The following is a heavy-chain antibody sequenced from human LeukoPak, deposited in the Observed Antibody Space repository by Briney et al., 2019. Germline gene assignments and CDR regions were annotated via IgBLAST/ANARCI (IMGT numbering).Heavy chain of an antibody. CDR2: INHSGST. D-gene: IGHD5/OR15-5a*01. Sequence: SETLSLTCAVYGGSFSGYYRSWIRQPPGKGLEWIGEINHSGSTNYNPSLKSRVTISVDTSKNQFSLKLSSVTAADTAVYYCARVLVSPDWFDPWGQGTLVTVSS. J-gene: IGHJ5*02. CDR1: GGSFSGYY. CDR3: ARVLVSPDWFDP. V-gene: IGHV4-34*01.